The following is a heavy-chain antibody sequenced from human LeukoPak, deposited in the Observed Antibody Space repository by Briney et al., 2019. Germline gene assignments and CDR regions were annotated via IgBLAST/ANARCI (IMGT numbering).Heavy chain of an antibody. CDR1: GFTFSIYG. J-gene: IGHJ4*02. Sequence: PGGSLTLSCAAAGFTFSIYGMSWVRQAPGKGLEWVSTISGSGGRTYYADSVKGRFTIARDNSKNTMYLQMNSLRAEDRAVYYCAKGVVVTAIYGYYFDYWGQGTLVTVSS. CDR3: AKGVVVTAIYGYYFDY. V-gene: IGHV3-23*01. CDR2: ISGSGGRT. D-gene: IGHD2-21*02.